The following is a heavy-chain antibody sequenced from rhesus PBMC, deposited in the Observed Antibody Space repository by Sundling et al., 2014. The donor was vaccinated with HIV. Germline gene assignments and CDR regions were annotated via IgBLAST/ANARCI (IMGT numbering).Heavy chain of an antibody. Sequence: QVTLKESGPALVKPTQTLTLTCTFSGFSISTTGTAVGWIRQPPGKALEWLASIYWNDSKYYSTSLKSRLTISKDTSKNQVVLTMTNMDPVDTATYYCSRATGDWLPHTYYFDCWGQGVLVTVSS. D-gene: IGHD3-3*01. CDR3: SRATGDWLPHTYYFDC. V-gene: IGHV2-95*01. CDR2: IYWNDSK. J-gene: IGHJ4*01. CDR1: GFSISTTGTA.